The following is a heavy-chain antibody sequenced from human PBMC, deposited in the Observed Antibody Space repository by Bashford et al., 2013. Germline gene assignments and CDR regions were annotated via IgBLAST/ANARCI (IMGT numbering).Heavy chain of an antibody. D-gene: IGHD2/OR15-2a*01. CDR2: IYSDGSTT. CDR1: GGSFSGYY. CDR3: ARDNSYAMDV. V-gene: IGHV3-74*01. J-gene: IGHJ6*02. Sequence: LSLTCAVYGGSFSGYYWSWVRQAPGKGLEWVSVIYSDGSTTAYADSVKGRFTISRDNAKNTLYLQMNSLRAEDTAVYYCARDNSYAMDVWGQGTTVTVSS.